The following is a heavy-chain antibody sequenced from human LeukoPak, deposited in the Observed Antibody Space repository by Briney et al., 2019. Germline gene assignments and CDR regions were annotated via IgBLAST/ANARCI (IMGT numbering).Heavy chain of an antibody. CDR3: GRGGWGELLSAFDY. CDR1: GFTVSTNY. V-gene: IGHV3-53*01. J-gene: IGHJ4*02. CDR2: VYSGGST. Sequence: GGSLRLSCAASGFTVSTNYMSWVRQAPGKGLEWVSLVYSGGSTYYADSVKGRFTISRDNSKNTLYLQMSSLRDEDTAVYYCGRGGWGELLSAFDYWGQGTLVTVSS. D-gene: IGHD3-10*01.